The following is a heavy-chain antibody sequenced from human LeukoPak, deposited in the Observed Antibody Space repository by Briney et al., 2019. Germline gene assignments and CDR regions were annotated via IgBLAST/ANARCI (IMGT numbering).Heavy chain of an antibody. CDR3: ARGPTAAGHYYYYYYMDV. J-gene: IGHJ6*03. Sequence: ASVKVSCKASGYTFTGYYMHWVRQAPGQGLEWMGWINPNSGGTNYAQKFQGRVTMTRDTSISTAYMELSRLRSDDTAVYYCARGPTAAGHYYYYYYMDVWGKGTTVTVSS. V-gene: IGHV1-2*02. D-gene: IGHD6-25*01. CDR1: GYTFTGYY. CDR2: INPNSGGT.